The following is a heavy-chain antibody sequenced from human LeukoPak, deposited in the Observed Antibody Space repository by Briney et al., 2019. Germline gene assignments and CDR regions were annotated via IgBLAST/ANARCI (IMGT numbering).Heavy chain of an antibody. V-gene: IGHV1-2*02. CDR3: ARDSIRGVRLLDY. J-gene: IGHJ4*02. CDR2: ISPDSGGT. Sequence: PGASVKVSCKASGYTFTGYYIHWVRQAPGQGPEWMGWISPDSGGTNYAQKFQGRVTVTGDSSISTTYMELSGLTSDDTAVYYCARDSIRGVRLLDYWGQGTLVTVSS. D-gene: IGHD3-3*01. CDR1: GYTFTGYY.